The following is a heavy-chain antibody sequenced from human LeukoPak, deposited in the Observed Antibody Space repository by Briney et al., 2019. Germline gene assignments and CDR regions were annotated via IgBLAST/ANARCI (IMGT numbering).Heavy chain of an antibody. CDR1: GYTFTSYY. CDR3: ARTYSSSWYSWGDAFDI. CDR2: INPSGGST. D-gene: IGHD6-13*01. Sequence: ASVKVSCKASGYTFTSYYMHWVRQAPGQGLEWMGIINPSGGSTSYAQKFQGRVTMTRDTSTSTVYMELSSLRAEDTAVYYCARTYSSSWYSWGDAFDIWGQGTMVTVSS. V-gene: IGHV1-46*01. J-gene: IGHJ3*02.